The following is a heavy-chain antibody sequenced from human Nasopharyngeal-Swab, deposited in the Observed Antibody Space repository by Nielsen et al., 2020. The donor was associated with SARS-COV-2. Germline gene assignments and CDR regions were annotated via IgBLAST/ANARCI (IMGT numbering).Heavy chain of an antibody. Sequence: SETLSLTCAVYGGSISGYYWSWIRQPPGKGLEWIGEISHYGSTNYNPSLKSRVTISVDTSKNQFSLKLSSVTAADTAVYYCARGRSSGWYHHYFDYWGQGTLVTVSS. CDR3: ARGRSSGWYHHYFDY. D-gene: IGHD6-19*01. J-gene: IGHJ4*02. CDR2: ISHYGST. V-gene: IGHV4-34*01. CDR1: GGSISGYY.